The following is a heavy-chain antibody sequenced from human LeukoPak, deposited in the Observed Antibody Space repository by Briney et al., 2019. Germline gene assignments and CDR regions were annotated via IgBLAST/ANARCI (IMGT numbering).Heavy chain of an antibody. Sequence: SETLSHTCTVSGGSISSYYWSWIRQPAGKGLEWIGRIYTSGSTNYNPSLKSRVTMSVDTSKNQFSLKLSSVTAADTAVYYCARERVGYCSSTSCATHAFDIWGQGTMVTVSS. CDR1: GGSISSYY. J-gene: IGHJ3*02. D-gene: IGHD2-2*01. CDR3: ARERVGYCSSTSCATHAFDI. CDR2: IYTSGST. V-gene: IGHV4-4*07.